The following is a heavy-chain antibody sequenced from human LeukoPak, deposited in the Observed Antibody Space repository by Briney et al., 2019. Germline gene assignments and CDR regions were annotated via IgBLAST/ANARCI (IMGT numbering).Heavy chain of an antibody. D-gene: IGHD6-19*01. Sequence: ASVTVSCKASGYTFTSYGISWVRQAPGQGLEWMGWISAYNGNTNYAQKLQGRVTMTTDTSTSTAYMELRSLRSDDTAVYYCARSLIAVAGTADWYFDLWGRGTQVTVSS. CDR3: ARSLIAVAGTADWYFDL. V-gene: IGHV1-18*04. CDR1: GYTFTSYG. J-gene: IGHJ2*01. CDR2: ISAYNGNT.